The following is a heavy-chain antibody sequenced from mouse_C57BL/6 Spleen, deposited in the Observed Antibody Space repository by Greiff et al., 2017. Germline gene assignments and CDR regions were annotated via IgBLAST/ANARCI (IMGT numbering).Heavy chain of an antibody. CDR1: GFTFSDYG. D-gene: IGHD3-3*01. CDR3: ARGGRAMDY. CDR2: ISSGSSTI. Sequence: EVKLVESGGGLVKPGGSLKLSCAASGFTFSDYGMHWVRQAPEQGLEWVAYISSGSSTIYYADTVKGRFTIARDNAKNTLFLQMTSLRSEDTAMYYCARGGRAMDYWGQGTSVTVSS. J-gene: IGHJ4*01. V-gene: IGHV5-17*01.